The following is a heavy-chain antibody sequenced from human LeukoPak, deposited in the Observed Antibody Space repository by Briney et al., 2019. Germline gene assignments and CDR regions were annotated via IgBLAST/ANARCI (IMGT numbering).Heavy chain of an antibody. V-gene: IGHV4-39*02. CDR2: MYYRGTT. CDR3: VREYSRSVVAGSRPDL. Sequence: PSETLSLTCTVSGGSISSSSYHWGWIRQSPGKRLEWIGSMYYRGTTYENSSLKSRLTLSIDTSKNQFSLKLTSVTAADTGVYYCVREYSRSVVAGSRPDLWGQGLLVTVSS. J-gene: IGHJ4*02. CDR1: GGSISSSSYH. D-gene: IGHD2-21*01.